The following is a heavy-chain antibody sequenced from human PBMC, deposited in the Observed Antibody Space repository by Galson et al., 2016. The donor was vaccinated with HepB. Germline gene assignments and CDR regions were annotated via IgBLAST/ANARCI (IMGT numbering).Heavy chain of an antibody. D-gene: IGHD3-10*01. CDR3: ARDNVHFGSGSLPWCFDL. Sequence: SLRLSCAASGFTVSSNYMSWVRQAPGKGLEWVSVIYSAGNTCYADSVKGRFTISRDSFKNTVYLQMDNLSTDDTAVYYCARDNVHFGSGSLPWCFDLWGRGTLVTVSS. J-gene: IGHJ2*01. CDR1: GFTVSSNY. CDR2: IYSAGNT. V-gene: IGHV3-53*01.